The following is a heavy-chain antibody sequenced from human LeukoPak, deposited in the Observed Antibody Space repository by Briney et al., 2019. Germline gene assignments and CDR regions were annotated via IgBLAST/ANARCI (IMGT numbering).Heavy chain of an antibody. J-gene: IGHJ4*02. CDR1: GFTFSTFA. V-gene: IGHV3-23*01. Sequence: GGSLRLSCAAAGFTFSTFAMRWVRQAPGKGLEWVSSISSAGDNTYSADSVKGRFTISRDNSKNTLFLQMTSLRADDTAVYYCARDLAVSWGQGTLVTVSS. CDR3: ARDLAVS. CDR2: ISSAGDNT.